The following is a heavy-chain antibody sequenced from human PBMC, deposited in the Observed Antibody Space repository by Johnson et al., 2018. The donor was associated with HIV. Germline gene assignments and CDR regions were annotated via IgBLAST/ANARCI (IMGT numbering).Heavy chain of an antibody. V-gene: IGHV3-11*04. J-gene: IGHJ3*02. CDR3: AKVRGDFWSGYYTDAFDI. CDR2: ISSSGTTI. Sequence: QVQLVESGGGLVKPGGSLRLSCAASGFTFSDYYMSWIRQAPGKGLEWVSYISSSGTTIYYADSVKGRFIISRDNAKNSLYLQMNSLRAEDTAVYYCAKVRGDFWSGYYTDAFDIWGQGTMVTVSS. CDR1: GFTFSDYY. D-gene: IGHD3-3*01.